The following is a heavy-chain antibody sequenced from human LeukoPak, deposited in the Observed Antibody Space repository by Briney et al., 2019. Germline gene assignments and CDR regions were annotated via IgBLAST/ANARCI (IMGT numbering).Heavy chain of an antibody. Sequence: GGSLRLSCAASGFAFSNYAMSWVRQAPGKGLEWVSSLSGGGNSRYYADSVMGRFTISRDNSKNTLYLQMNSLRAEDTAVYYCAKAVRSMVTGGGYFDSWGQGTLVTVSS. V-gene: IGHV3-23*01. CDR2: LSGGGNSR. J-gene: IGHJ4*02. CDR1: GFAFSNYA. CDR3: AKAVRSMVTGGGYFDS. D-gene: IGHD3-10*01.